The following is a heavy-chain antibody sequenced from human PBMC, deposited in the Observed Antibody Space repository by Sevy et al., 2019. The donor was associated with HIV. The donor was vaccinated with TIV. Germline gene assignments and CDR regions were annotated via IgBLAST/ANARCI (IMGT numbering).Heavy chain of an antibody. CDR3: ARSESSTTTLDL. V-gene: IGHV4-59*11. D-gene: IGHD2-15*01. CDR1: GGSISSHY. CDR2: IYYSGNT. J-gene: IGHJ2*01. Sequence: SETLSLTCTVSGGSISSHYWSWIRQPPGKGLEWIGYIYYSGNTNYNPSLKSRVTISIDTSNNQFSLKLNSVTAADTAVYYCARSESSTTTLDLWGRGTLVTVSS.